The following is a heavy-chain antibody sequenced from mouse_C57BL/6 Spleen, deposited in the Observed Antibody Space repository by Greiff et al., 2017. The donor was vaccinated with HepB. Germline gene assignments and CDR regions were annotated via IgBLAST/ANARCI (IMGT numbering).Heavy chain of an antibody. Sequence: EVQLQESGGDLVKPGGSLKLSCAASGFTFSSYGMSLVRQTPDKRLEWVATISSGGSYTYYPDSVKGRFTISRDNAKNTLYLQMSSLKSEDTAMYYCARRDSYYAMDYWGQGTSVTVSS. CDR1: GFTFSSYG. V-gene: IGHV5-6*01. CDR2: ISSGGSYT. J-gene: IGHJ4*01. CDR3: ARRDSYYAMDY.